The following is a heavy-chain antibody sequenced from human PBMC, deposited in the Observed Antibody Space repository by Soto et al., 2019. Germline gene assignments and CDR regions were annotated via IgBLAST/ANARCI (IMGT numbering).Heavy chain of an antibody. V-gene: IGHV4-31*03. D-gene: IGHD3-10*01. CDR3: ARVIGGITIDY. CDR2: IYYSGST. J-gene: IGHJ4*02. Sequence: PSETLSLTCTVSGGSISSGGYYWSWIRQHPGKGLEWIGYIYYSGSTYYNPSLKSRVTISVDTSKNQFSLKLSSVTAADTAVYYCARVIGGITIDYWGQGTLVTVSS. CDR1: GGSISSGGYY.